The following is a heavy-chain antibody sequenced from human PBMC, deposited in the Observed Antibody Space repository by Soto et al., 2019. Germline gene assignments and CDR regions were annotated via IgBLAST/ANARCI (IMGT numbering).Heavy chain of an antibody. CDR2: ISFDGTNK. D-gene: IGHD3-10*01. Sequence: GGSLRLSCAASGFTFSSYGMDWVRQTPGKGLEWVAVISFDGTNKYYADSVKGRFTISRDNSKNTLYLQMNSLRAEDTAVYYCAKDKRGPRYYGSGSRGDWFDPWGQGTLVTVSS. CDR3: AKDKRGPRYYGSGSRGDWFDP. V-gene: IGHV3-30*18. CDR1: GFTFSSYG. J-gene: IGHJ5*02.